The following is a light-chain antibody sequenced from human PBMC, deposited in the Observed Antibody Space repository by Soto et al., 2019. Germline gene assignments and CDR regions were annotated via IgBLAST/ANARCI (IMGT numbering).Light chain of an antibody. CDR1: QDIIGF. CDR3: QQYDDLPLT. V-gene: IGKV1-33*01. Sequence: DIQMTQSPSSLSASVGDTVTITCQASQDIIGFLNWYQVKPGKAPKLLNSVTSNLKRGVPSRFSGSGSGTDFSPTITRLQPEDCAMYYCQQYDDLPLTFGGGTQVEIK. CDR2: VTS. J-gene: IGKJ4*01.